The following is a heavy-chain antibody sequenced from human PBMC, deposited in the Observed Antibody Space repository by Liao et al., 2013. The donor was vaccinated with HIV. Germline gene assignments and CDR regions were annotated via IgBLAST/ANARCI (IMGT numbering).Heavy chain of an antibody. CDR1: GGSISSHY. CDR3: AREGGYSGYASGGFQI. V-gene: IGHV4-4*07. D-gene: IGHD5-12*01. CDR2: IYTSGST. Sequence: QVQLQESGPGLVKPSETLSLTCTVSGGSISSHYWSWIRQPAGKGLEWIGRIYTSGSTNYSPSLKSRVTISVDRSKNHFSLRLRSVTAADTAVYYCAREGGYSGYASGGFQIWGQGTMVTVSS. J-gene: IGHJ3*02.